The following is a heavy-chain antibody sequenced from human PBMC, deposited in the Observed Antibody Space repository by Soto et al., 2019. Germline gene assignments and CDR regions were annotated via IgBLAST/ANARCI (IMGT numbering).Heavy chain of an antibody. CDR2: IYYSGST. Sequence: SETLSLTCTVSGGSISSYYWSWIRQPPGKGLEWIGYIYYSGSTNYNPSLKSRVTISVDTSKNQFSLKLSSVTAVDTAVYYCASVPAAKGYYYMDVWGKGTTVTVSS. J-gene: IGHJ6*03. CDR3: ASVPAAKGYYYMDV. CDR1: GGSISSYY. D-gene: IGHD2-2*01. V-gene: IGHV4-59*01.